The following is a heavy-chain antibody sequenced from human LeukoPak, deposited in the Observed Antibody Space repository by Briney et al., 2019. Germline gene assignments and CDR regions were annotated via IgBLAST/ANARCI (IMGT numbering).Heavy chain of an antibody. J-gene: IGHJ1*01. CDR2: INPSGGST. D-gene: IGHD6-19*01. CDR3: AKGGRYSSGWYPHAEYFQH. CDR1: GYTFTSYY. Sequence: ASVKVSCKASGYTFTSYYMHWVRQAPGQGLEWMGIINPSGGSTSYAQKFQGRVTMTRDTSTSTVYMELNSLRAEDTALYYCAKGGRYSSGWYPHAEYFQHWGQGTLVTVSS. V-gene: IGHV1-46*01.